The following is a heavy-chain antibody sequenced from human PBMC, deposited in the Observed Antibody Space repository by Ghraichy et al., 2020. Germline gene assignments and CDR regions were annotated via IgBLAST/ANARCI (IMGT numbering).Heavy chain of an antibody. V-gene: IGHV4-34*01. CDR2: INHSGST. D-gene: IGHD1-1*01. CDR1: GGSFSGYY. CDR3: ARGRGRWGTENFDY. Sequence: SETLSLTCAVYGGSFSGYYWSWIRQPPGKGLEWIGEINHSGSTNYNPSLKSRVTISVDTSKNQFSLKLSSVTAADTAVYYCARGRGRWGTENFDYWGQGTLVTVSS. J-gene: IGHJ4*02.